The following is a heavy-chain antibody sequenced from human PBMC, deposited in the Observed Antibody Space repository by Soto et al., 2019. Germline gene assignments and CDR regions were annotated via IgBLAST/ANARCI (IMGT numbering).Heavy chain of an antibody. CDR3: ARGKGMDV. J-gene: IGHJ6*02. CDR1: GFTFSSYS. V-gene: IGHV3-21*01. Sequence: EVQLVESGGGLVKPGGSLRLSCAASGFTFSSYSMNWVRQAPGQGLEWFSSISGGSSYIYYADSVKGRFTISRDNAKNSLYVQLSSLRAEDTAVYYCARGKGMDVWGQGTTVTVSS. CDR2: ISGGSSYI.